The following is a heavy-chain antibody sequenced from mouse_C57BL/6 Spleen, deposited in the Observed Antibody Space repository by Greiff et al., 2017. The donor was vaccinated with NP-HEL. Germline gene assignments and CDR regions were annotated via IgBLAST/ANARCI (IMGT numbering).Heavy chain of an antibody. CDR3: ARKSGYYYAMDY. Sequence: EVKLVESGGGLVQPGGSLKLSCAASGFTFSDYYMYWVRQTPEKRLEWVAYISNGGGSTYYPDTVKGRFTISRDNAKNTLYLQMSRLKSEDTAMYYCARKSGYYYAMDYWGQGTSVTVSS. J-gene: IGHJ4*01. V-gene: IGHV5-12*01. CDR1: GFTFSDYY. CDR2: ISNGGGST.